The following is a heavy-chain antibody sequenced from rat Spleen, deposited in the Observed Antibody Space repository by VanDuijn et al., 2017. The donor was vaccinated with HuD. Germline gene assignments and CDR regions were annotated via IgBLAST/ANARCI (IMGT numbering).Heavy chain of an antibody. CDR1: GFTFSDYN. Sequence: EVQLVESGGGLVQPGRSLKLSCAASGFTFSDYNMAWVRQAPKKGLEWVATLSYDATAPYYRDSVKGRFTISRDNAKTTLYLQLDSLRSEDTATYYCTTDTFYDGTYYPGGFDYWGQGVMVTVSS. CDR3: TTDTFYDGTYYPGGFDY. V-gene: IGHV5-7*01. D-gene: IGHD1-12*02. CDR2: LSYDATAP. J-gene: IGHJ2*01.